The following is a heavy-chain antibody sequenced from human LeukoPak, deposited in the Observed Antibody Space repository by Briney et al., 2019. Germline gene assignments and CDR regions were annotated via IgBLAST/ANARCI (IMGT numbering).Heavy chain of an antibody. CDR2: IYHSGST. CDR3: ARDVGDYDILTGSSYSGMDV. CDR1: GGSISSGGYY. V-gene: IGHV4-30-2*01. D-gene: IGHD3-9*01. J-gene: IGHJ6*02. Sequence: SQTLSLTCTVSGGSISSGGYYWSWIRQPPGKGLEWIGYIYHSGSTYYNPSLKSRVTISVDTSKNQFSLKLSSVTAADTAVYYCARDVGDYDILTGSSYSGMDVWGQGTTVTVSS.